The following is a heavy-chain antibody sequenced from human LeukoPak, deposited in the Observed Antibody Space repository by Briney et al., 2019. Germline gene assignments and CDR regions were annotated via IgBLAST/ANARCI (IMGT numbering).Heavy chain of an antibody. V-gene: IGHV3-30-3*01. Sequence: PGRSLRLSCAASGFTFSSYAMHWVRQAPGKGLEWVAVISYDGSNKYYADSVKGRFTISRDNSKNTLYLQINSLRAEDTAVYYCARVGTYYYDSSGYPADAFDIWGQGTMVTVSS. CDR2: ISYDGSNK. CDR3: ARVGTYYYDSSGYPADAFDI. J-gene: IGHJ3*02. CDR1: GFTFSSYA. D-gene: IGHD3-22*01.